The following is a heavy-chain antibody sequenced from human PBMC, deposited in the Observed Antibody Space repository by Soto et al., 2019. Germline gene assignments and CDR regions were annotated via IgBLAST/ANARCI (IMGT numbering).Heavy chain of an antibody. CDR1: GGSISSSSYY. D-gene: IGHD2-2*01. V-gene: IGHV4-39*01. J-gene: IGHJ5*02. CDR2: IYYSGST. Sequence: PSETLSLTCTVSGGSISSSSYYWGWIRQPPGKGLEWIGSIYYSGSTYYNPSLKSRVTISVDTSKNQFSLKLSSVTAADTAVYYCARPSCSTSCYHEGNWFDPWGQGTLVTVSS. CDR3: ARPSCSTSCYHEGNWFDP.